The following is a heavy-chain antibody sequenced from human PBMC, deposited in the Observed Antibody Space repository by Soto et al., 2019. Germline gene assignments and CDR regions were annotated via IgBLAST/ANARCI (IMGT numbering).Heavy chain of an antibody. Sequence: PSESLSLTCAVYGESFSGYYWSWIRQPPGKGLEWIGEINHSGSTNYNPSLKSRVTISVDTSKNQFSLKLSSVTAADTAVYYCARGVYAISLHRRGQGPLVTVPS. CDR1: GESFSGYY. D-gene: IGHD2-8*01. J-gene: IGHJ4*02. CDR3: ARGVYAISLHR. CDR2: INHSGST. V-gene: IGHV4-34*01.